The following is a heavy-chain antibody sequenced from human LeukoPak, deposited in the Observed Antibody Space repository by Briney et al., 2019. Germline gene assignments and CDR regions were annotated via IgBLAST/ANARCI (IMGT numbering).Heavy chain of an antibody. CDR3: ARGYCSGGSCYSVENWFDP. Sequence: GASVKVSCKAAGYTFTGYYMFWVRQAPGQGLEWMGRINPNSGVTNYAQKFQGRVTTTRDTSISTAYMELSRLRSDDTAVYYCARGYCSGGSCYSVENWFDPWGQGTLVTVSS. V-gene: IGHV1-2*06. CDR1: GYTFTGYY. D-gene: IGHD2-15*01. CDR2: INPNSGVT. J-gene: IGHJ5*02.